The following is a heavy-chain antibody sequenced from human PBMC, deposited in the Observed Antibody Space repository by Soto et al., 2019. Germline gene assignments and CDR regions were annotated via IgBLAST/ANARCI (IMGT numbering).Heavy chain of an antibody. CDR3: ASRDPGTSVDY. J-gene: IGHJ4*02. D-gene: IGHD1-7*01. CDR2: IYRTGST. Sequence: PSETLSLTCAVSGGSFTSNNWWTWVRQPPGQGLEWIGEIYRTGSTNYNPSLKSRVTISLDRSENQFSLKVTSLTAADTAVYYCASRDPGTSVDYWGQGTLVTVSS. V-gene: IGHV4-4*02. CDR1: GGSFTSNNW.